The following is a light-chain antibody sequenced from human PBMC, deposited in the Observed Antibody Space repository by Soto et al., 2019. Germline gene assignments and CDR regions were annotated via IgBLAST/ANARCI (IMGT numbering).Light chain of an antibody. CDR1: TGAVTNGHY. CDR2: DTT. Sequence: QAVVTQEPSLTVSPGGTVTLTCGSSTGAVTNGHYPSWFQQKPGQAPRTLIYDTTNRHSWTPARFSGSLLGGKAALTLSGAQPEDEAEYHCLLSYNGPYVFGTGTKVTVL. CDR3: LLSYNGPYV. V-gene: IGLV7-46*01. J-gene: IGLJ1*01.